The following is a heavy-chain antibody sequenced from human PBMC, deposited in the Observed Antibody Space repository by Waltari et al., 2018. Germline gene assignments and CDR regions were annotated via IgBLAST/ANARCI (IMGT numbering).Heavy chain of an antibody. CDR1: GFTFSSHN. V-gene: IGHV3-33*01. CDR2: NWYDGSKE. J-gene: IGHJ4*02. Sequence: QVQLVESGGGVVQPGRSLRLSCFVSGFTFSSHNMPWVRQSPGKGREWVADNWYDGSKENYVDSVKGRFRISIDNSKNTVYLQLDRVSADDTAVYFCARGRYSSSSYIDYWGRGTLVTVSS. D-gene: IGHD6-6*01. CDR3: ARGRYSSSSYIDY.